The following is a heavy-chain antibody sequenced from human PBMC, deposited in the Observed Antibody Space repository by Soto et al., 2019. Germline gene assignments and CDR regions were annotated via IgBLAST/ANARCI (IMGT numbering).Heavy chain of an antibody. CDR3: ARAGSTWRYFFEY. J-gene: IGHJ4*02. CDR1: GGSINSYY. CDR2: VYYSGTT. V-gene: IGHV4-59*01. Sequence: QVQLQESGPGLVKPSETLSLTCTVSGGSINSYYWSWIRQSPGKGLEWIGYVYYSGTTYYNPSLQSRVTISVDTSKKQFSLKGRSVTAADTAIYFCARAGSTWRYFFEYWGQGSLVTVSS. D-gene: IGHD2-2*01.